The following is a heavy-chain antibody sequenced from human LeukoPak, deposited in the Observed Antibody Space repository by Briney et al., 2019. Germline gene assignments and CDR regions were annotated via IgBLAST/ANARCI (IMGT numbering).Heavy chain of an antibody. CDR3: ARFYDYGDYEGSYFDY. Sequence: SETLSLTCTVSGGSISSGGYYWSWIRQHPGKGLEWIGYIYYSGSTYYNPSLKSRVTISVDTSKNQFSLKLSSVTAADTAVYYCARFYDYGDYEGSYFDYWGQGTLVTVSS. D-gene: IGHD4-17*01. V-gene: IGHV4-30-4*08. CDR1: GGSISSGGYY. CDR2: IYYSGST. J-gene: IGHJ4*02.